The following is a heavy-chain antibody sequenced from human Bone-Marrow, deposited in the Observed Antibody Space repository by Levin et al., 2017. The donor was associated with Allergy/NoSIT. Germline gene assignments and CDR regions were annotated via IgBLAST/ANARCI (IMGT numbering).Heavy chain of an antibody. CDR3: ARVQVVVTGIRKFDF. CDR2: IRQDGSEQ. D-gene: IGHD2-2*01. V-gene: IGHV3-7*01. CDR1: GFIFRSYW. J-gene: IGHJ5*01. Sequence: GGSLRLSCAASGFIFRSYWMTWVRQAPGKGLEWVANIRQDGSEQFYVDSVKGRFTISRDNAKNSLYLQMNSLRAEDTALYYCARVQVVVTGIRKFDFWGQGTLVTVSS.